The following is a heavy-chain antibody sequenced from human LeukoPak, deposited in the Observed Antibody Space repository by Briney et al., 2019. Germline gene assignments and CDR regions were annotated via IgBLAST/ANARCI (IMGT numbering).Heavy chain of an antibody. Sequence: KPSETLSLTCTVSGGSISSSSYYWGWIRQPPGKGLEWIGSIYYSGSTYYNPFLKSRVTISVDTSKNQFSLKLSSVTAADTAVYYCARLSGDYGDYYYYYYYMDVWGKGTTVTISS. D-gene: IGHD4-17*01. CDR1: GGSISSSSYY. CDR3: ARLSGDYGDYYYYYYYMDV. J-gene: IGHJ6*03. CDR2: IYYSGST. V-gene: IGHV4-39*07.